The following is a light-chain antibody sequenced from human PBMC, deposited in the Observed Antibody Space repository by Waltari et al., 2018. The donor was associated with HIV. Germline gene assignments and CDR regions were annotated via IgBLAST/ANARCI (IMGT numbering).Light chain of an antibody. CDR2: ASN. J-gene: IGLJ1*01. CDR1: SSNIGRNA. V-gene: IGLV1-44*01. CDR3: AAWDDSLNGRYV. Sequence: QSGLTQPPSASGTPGQRVTISCSGSSSNIGRNAVHWCQHFPGAAPRLLIYASNQRSSWVPDRFSGSKSGTSASLAISGLQSEDEADYYCAAWDDSLNGRYVFGTGTKVTVL.